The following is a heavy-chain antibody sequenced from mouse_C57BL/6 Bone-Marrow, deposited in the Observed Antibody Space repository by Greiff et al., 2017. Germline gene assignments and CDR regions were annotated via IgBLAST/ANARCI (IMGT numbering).Heavy chain of an antibody. Sequence: VNVVQSGPGLVAPSQSLSITCTVSGYSLTSYGVDWVRQPPGQGLEWLGVIWGGGSTNYKSALMSRLSISKDNSKSQVFVTMNNLQTDDTAMYYCATLMDYWGQGTSVTVSA. V-gene: IGHV2-9*01. CDR1: GYSLTSYG. CDR3: ATLMDY. CDR2: IWGGGST. J-gene: IGHJ4*01.